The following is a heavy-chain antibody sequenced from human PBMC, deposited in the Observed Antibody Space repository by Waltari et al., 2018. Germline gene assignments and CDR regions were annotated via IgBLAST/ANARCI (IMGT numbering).Heavy chain of an antibody. Sequence: QLVVSGGGVVQPGGSLRLSCAAPGSSFSKPITHWVRQAPGKGLEWVTAISFDGSKYYADSVEGRFTIAGDNSKSTIFLQMSSLRPEDTAVYYCAREGGTSGYSGYFDDWGQGTLVTVSS. V-gene: IGHV3-30*15. CDR3: AREGGTSGYSGYFDD. J-gene: IGHJ4*02. CDR1: GSSFSKPI. CDR2: ISFDGSK. D-gene: IGHD2-2*01.